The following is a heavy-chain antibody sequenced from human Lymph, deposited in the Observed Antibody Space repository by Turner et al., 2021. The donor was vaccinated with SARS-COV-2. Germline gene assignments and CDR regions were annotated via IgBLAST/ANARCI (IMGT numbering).Heavy chain of an antibody. CDR2: INPSGDST. J-gene: IGHJ4*02. D-gene: IGHD2-15*01. CDR1: GYTSTSYY. CDR3: ARVGPGGFDY. Sequence: QVQLVQSGAAVKKPGASVKVSCKASGYTSTSYYMHWVRQAPGQGLGWMGIINPSGDSTSYAQKFQGRVTMTRDTSTSTVYMELSSLRSEDTAVYYCARVGPGGFDYWGQGTPVTVSS. V-gene: IGHV1-46*01.